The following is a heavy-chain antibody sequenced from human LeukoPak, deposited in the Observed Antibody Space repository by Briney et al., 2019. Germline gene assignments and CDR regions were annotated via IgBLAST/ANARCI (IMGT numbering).Heavy chain of an antibody. V-gene: IGHV1-69*01. CDR2: IIPILGTT. J-gene: IGHJ6*02. CDR1: GGTFSGCA. CDR3: ATVPYITMAEGVDYYGMDV. Sequence: SVTVSFTASGGTFSGCAIGWVRQVPGQGLEWVGGIIPILGTTNYAQRFQGRVTITADESTSTAYMELSSLRSEDTAVYYCATVPYITMAEGVDYYGMDVWGQGTTVTVSS. D-gene: IGHD3-10*01.